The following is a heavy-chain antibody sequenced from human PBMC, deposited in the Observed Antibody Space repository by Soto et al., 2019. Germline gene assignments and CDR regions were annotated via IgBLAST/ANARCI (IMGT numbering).Heavy chain of an antibody. V-gene: IGHV3-30*18. CDR1: GFTFSSYG. CDR3: AKVYGKVWYAFDY. D-gene: IGHD2-8*01. CDR2: ISYDGSNK. Sequence: GGSLRLSCAASGFTFSSYGMHWVRQAPGKGLEWVAVISYDGSNKYYADSVKGRFTISRDNSKNTLYLQMNSLRAEDTAVYYCAKVYGKVWYAFDYWGQGTLVTVSS. J-gene: IGHJ4*02.